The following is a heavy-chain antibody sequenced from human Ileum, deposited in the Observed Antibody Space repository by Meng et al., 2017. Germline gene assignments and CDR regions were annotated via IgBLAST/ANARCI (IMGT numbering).Heavy chain of an antibody. J-gene: IGHJ1*01. Sequence: GESLKISCAASGFTFSSYWMHWVRQVPEKGLEWVSRINSDASTTNYADSVKGRFTISRDNAKSTLYLQMSSLRAEDTAVYYCARDPRYNGYFQHWGQGALVTVSS. CDR2: INSDASTT. CDR1: GFTFSSYW. D-gene: IGHD5-24*01. V-gene: IGHV3-74*01. CDR3: ARDPRYNGYFQH.